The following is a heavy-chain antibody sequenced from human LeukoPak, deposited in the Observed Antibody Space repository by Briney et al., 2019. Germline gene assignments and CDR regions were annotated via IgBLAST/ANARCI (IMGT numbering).Heavy chain of an antibody. J-gene: IGHJ4*02. V-gene: IGHV3-30*04. CDR3: ARGYCSSTSCYALDY. Sequence: GGSLRLSCTASGFTFSDHAMHWVRQAPGKGLEWVTVISYHARDQFYADSVKGRLTISRDNSKNTLYLQMNSLRAEDTAVYYCARGYCSSTSCYALDYWGQGTLVTVSS. CDR1: GFTFSDHA. D-gene: IGHD2-2*01. CDR2: ISYHARDQ.